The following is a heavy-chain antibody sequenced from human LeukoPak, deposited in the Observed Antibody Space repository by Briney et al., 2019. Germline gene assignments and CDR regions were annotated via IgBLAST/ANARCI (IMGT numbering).Heavy chain of an antibody. CDR3: ASISATFNEGFDY. D-gene: IGHD3-16*01. V-gene: IGHV1-69*13. Sequence: SVKVSCKASGGTFSSYAIRWVRQAPGQGLEWMGGIIPIFGTANYAQKFQGRVTITADESTSTAYMELSSLRSEDTAVYYCASISATFNEGFDYWGQGTLVTVSS. J-gene: IGHJ4*02. CDR2: IIPIFGTA. CDR1: GGTFSSYA.